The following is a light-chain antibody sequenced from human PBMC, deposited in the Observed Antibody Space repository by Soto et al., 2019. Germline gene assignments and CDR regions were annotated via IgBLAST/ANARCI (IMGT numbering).Light chain of an antibody. J-gene: IGKJ1*01. V-gene: IGKV1-5*03. CDR2: KAS. CDR3: QRYNSYSAA. CDR1: QTISSW. Sequence: DIQMTQSPSTLSGSVGDRVTITCRASQTISSWLAWYQQKPGKDPKLLIYKASTLKSGVPSRFSGSGSGTEFTLTISSLQPDDFATYYCQRYNSYSAAFGQGTKVDIK.